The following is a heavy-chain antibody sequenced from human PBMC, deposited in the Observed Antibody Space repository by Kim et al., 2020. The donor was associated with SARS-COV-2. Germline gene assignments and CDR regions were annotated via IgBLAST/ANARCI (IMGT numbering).Heavy chain of an antibody. D-gene: IGHD2-21*02. J-gene: IGHJ6*02. V-gene: IGHV1-18*01. CDR3: ARGGRGDHFYNGMDV. Sequence: ASVKVSCKASGYTFAAYGISWVRQARGQGLQWMGGIGAYNGMSDYGQTFHDRITMTTDISSSTAYLEARSLRSDDTAIYFCARGGRGDHFYNGMDVWGQGRAVTV. CDR1: GYTFAAYG. CDR2: IGAYNGMS.